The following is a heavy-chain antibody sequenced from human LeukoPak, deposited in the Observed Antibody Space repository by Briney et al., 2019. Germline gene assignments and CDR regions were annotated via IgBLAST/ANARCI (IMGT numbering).Heavy chain of an antibody. CDR3: ARNPARGSKPNYYYYMDV. D-gene: IGHD3-10*01. J-gene: IGHJ6*03. V-gene: IGHV3-30*03. Sequence: PGGSLRLYCAASGFTFSSYGMHWVRQAPGKGLEWVAVISYDGGDKYYADSVKGRFTISRDNSKNTLYLQMNSLRAEDTAVYYCARNPARGSKPNYYYYMDVWGKGTTVTVSS. CDR1: GFTFSSYG. CDR2: ISYDGGDK.